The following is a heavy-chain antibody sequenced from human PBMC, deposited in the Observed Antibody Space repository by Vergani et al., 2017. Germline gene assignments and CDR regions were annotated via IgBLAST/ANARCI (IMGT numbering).Heavy chain of an antibody. Sequence: QVQLQESGPGLVKPSETLSLTCTVSGGSISSYYWSWIRQPPGKGLEWIGYIYYSGSTNYNPSLKSRVTISVDTSKNQFSLKLSSVTAADTAVYYRARGDYYDSSGYFDYWGQGTLVTVSS. CDR3: ARGDYYDSSGYFDY. D-gene: IGHD3-22*01. V-gene: IGHV4-59*01. CDR2: IYYSGST. CDR1: GGSISSYY. J-gene: IGHJ4*02.